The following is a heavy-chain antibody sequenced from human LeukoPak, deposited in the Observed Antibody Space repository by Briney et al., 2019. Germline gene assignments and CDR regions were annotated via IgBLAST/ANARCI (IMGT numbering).Heavy chain of an antibody. Sequence: PSETLSLTCTVSGASIIGGSFFWSWIRQPAGRAPEWIGRVHPTGSTNYNPSLSNRVIVSLDTSNNQFSLRLMSVTAAGSAVYYCVRGASVFDYWGQGAPVTVSS. J-gene: IGHJ4*02. V-gene: IGHV4-61*02. CDR1: GASIIGGSFF. CDR2: VHPTGST. CDR3: VRGASVFDY.